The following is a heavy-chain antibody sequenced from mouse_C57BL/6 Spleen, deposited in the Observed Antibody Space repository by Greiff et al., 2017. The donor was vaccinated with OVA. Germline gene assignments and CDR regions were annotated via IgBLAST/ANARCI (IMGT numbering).Heavy chain of an antibody. J-gene: IGHJ4*01. CDR3: ARSGYGSSMGYYAIDD. Sequence: EVQLVESGPELVKPGASVKISCKASGYSFTDYNMNWVKQSNGKSLEWIGVINPNYGTTSYNPKFKGKATLTVDPSSSPAFMQLNTLTSADSAVDYCARSGYGSSMGYYAIDDWGQGTSVTVSS. CDR2: INPNYGTT. D-gene: IGHD3-1*01. V-gene: IGHV1-39*01. CDR1: GYSFTDYN.